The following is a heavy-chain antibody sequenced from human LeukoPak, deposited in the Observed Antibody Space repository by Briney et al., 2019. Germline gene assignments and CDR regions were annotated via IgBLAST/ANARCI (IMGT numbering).Heavy chain of an antibody. J-gene: IGHJ1*01. CDR3: ARGGTLEYFQH. CDR2: ISSSGSTI. CDR1: GFTFSSYD. V-gene: IGHV3-48*03. Sequence: QSGGSLRLSCAASGFTFSSYDMNWVRQAPGKGLEWVSYISSSGSTIYYADSVKGRFTISRDNAKNSLYLQMNSLRAEDTAVYYCARGGTLEYFQHWGQGTLVTVSS.